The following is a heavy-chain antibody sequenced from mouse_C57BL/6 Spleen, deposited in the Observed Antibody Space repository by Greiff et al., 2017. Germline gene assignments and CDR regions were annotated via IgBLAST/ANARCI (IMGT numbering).Heavy chain of an antibody. CDR2: IHPNSGST. Sequence: QVQLQQPGAELVKPGASVKLSCKASGYTFTSYWMHWVKQRPGQGLEWIGMIHPNSGSTNYNEKFKSKATLTVDKSSSTAYMQLSSLTSEDSAVYSCARGVLDDGYYEVAYWGQGTLVTVSA. D-gene: IGHD2-3*01. V-gene: IGHV1-64*01. CDR3: ARGVLDDGYYEVAY. J-gene: IGHJ3*01. CDR1: GYTFTSYW.